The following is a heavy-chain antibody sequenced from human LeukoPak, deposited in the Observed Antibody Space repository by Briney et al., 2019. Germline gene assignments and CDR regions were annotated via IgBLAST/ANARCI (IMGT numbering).Heavy chain of an antibody. D-gene: IGHD5-18*01. J-gene: IGHJ4*02. Sequence: SETLSLTCTVSGDSISSGGYYWSWIRQHPGKGLEWIGYIYYSGSTYYNPSLKSRVTISVDTSKNQFSLKLSSVTAADAAVYYCARDRGYSYGYGAFDYWGQGTLVTVSS. CDR3: ARDRGYSYGYGAFDY. CDR1: GDSISSGGYY. CDR2: IYYSGST. V-gene: IGHV4-31*03.